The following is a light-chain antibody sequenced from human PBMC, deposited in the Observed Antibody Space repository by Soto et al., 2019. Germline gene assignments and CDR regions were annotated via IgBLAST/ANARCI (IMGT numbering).Light chain of an antibody. J-gene: IGKJ3*01. V-gene: IGKV1-27*01. CDR3: QKYNSAPLL. CDR1: QDIRNY. Sequence: DMQMTQSPSSLSASVGDRVTITCRASQDIRNYLAWYQQKPGKVPKLLIYGASSLQSGVSSRFSGSGSGTDFTLTISSLQPEDVASYYCQKYNSAPLLFGPGTKVDIK. CDR2: GAS.